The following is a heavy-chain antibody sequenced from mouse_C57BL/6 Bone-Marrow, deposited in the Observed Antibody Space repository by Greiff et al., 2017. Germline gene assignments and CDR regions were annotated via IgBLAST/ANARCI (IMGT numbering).Heavy chain of an antibody. CDR2: ISDGGSYT. D-gene: IGHD1-1*01. CDR3: ARDPYYYGSSYGFDY. CDR1: GFTFSSYA. J-gene: IGHJ2*01. Sequence: EVMLVESGGGLVKPGGSLKLSCAASGFTFSSYAMSWVRQTPEKRLEWVATISDGGSYTYYPDNVKGRFTISRDNAKNNLYLQMSHLKSEDTAMYYCARDPYYYGSSYGFDYWGQGTTLTVSS. V-gene: IGHV5-4*01.